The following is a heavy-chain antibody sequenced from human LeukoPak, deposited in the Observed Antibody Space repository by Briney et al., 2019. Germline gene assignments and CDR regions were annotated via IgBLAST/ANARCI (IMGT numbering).Heavy chain of an antibody. CDR2: INPSSGGT. CDR3: ARKPEGMDV. J-gene: IGHJ6*02. D-gene: IGHD1-14*01. Sequence: ASVKVSCKASGYTFTGYYIHWVRQAPGQGLEWMGRINPSSGGTNYAQKFQGTVTMTRDTSISTAYMELSRLRSDDTAVYCCARKPEGMDVWGQGTTVTVSS. CDR1: GYTFTGYY. V-gene: IGHV1-2*06.